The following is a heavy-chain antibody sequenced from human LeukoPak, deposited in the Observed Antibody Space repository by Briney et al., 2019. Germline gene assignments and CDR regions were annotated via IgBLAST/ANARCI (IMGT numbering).Heavy chain of an antibody. V-gene: IGHV4-59*01. J-gene: IGHJ5*02. CDR3: ARESEAVAGSADNWFEP. CDR2: IFYTGTT. Sequence: SETLSLTCTVSGGSIISFYWSWIRQVPGKGLEWIGYIFYTGTTYYNPSLKSRVTISVDTSKNQFSLRLSSVTAADTAVYYCARESEAVAGSADNWFEPWGRGALVTVSS. D-gene: IGHD6-19*01. CDR1: GGSIISFY.